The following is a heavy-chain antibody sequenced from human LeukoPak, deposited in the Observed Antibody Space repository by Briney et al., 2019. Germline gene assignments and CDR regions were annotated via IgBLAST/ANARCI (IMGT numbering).Heavy chain of an antibody. V-gene: IGHV3-66*01. CDR3: AELGITMIGGV. CDR1: GFTVSSNY. Sequence: PGGSLRLSCAASGFTVSSNYMSWVRQAPGKGPEWVSVIYSGGSTYYADSVKGRFTISRDNAKNSLYLQMNSLRAEDTAVYYCAELGITMIGGVWGKGTTVTISS. D-gene: IGHD3-10*02. J-gene: IGHJ6*04. CDR2: IYSGGST.